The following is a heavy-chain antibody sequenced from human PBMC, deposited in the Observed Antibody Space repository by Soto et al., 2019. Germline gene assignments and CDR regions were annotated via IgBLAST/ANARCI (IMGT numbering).Heavy chain of an antibody. V-gene: IGHV4-59*01. J-gene: IGHJ5*02. CDR2: VYYSGTT. CDR1: GGSFSSFY. Sequence: SETLSLTCTVSGGSFSSFYCNWIRQPPGKGLEWIGYVYYSGTTYYNPSLKSRVTISVDTSKNECSLSLTSVTAADTAVYYCARGGVRYWLLPWGEGILVAVYS. CDR3: ARGGVRYWLLP.